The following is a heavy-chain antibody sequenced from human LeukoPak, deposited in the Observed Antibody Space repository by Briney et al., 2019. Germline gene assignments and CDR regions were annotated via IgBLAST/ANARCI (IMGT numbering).Heavy chain of an antibody. V-gene: IGHV1-2*02. CDR3: ARSARHCNNGVCFTDYYIDL. Sequence: RAASVKVSCKSSGYTFNGYYMHWVRQAPGQGLEWMGWINPNNGGTKYAQNFQGRVTMTRDTSISTAYMEMNSLTSDDTAVYYCARSARHCNNGVCFTDYYIDLWGKGTTVTVSS. J-gene: IGHJ6*03. CDR2: INPNNGGT. CDR1: GYTFNGYY. D-gene: IGHD2-8*01.